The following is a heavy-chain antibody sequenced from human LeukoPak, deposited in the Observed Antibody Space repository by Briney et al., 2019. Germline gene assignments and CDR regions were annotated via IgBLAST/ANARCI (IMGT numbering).Heavy chain of an antibody. CDR1: GFTFSSYW. J-gene: IGHJ3*02. CDR2: IKQDGSEK. D-gene: IGHD3-9*01. Sequence: PGGSLRLSCAASGFTFSSYWMSWVRQAPGKGLEWVANIKQDGSEKYYVDSVKGRFTISRDNAKNSLYLQMNSLRAEDTAVYYCARGIYDMMSDAFDIWGQGTMVTVSS. V-gene: IGHV3-7*01. CDR3: ARGIYDMMSDAFDI.